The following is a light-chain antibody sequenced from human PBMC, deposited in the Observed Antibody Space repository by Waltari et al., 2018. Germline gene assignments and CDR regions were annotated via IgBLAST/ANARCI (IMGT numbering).Light chain of an antibody. CDR1: QGVGRSY. J-gene: IGKJ4*01. V-gene: IGKV3-20*01. CDR3: QQYGSSTGLT. CDR2: GAS. Sequence: RTSQGVGRSYLAGYQQKPGQAPRLLNYGASSRATGIPDRFSGSGSGTDFTLTISRLEPEDFAMFYCQQYGSSTGLTFGGGTKVEIK.